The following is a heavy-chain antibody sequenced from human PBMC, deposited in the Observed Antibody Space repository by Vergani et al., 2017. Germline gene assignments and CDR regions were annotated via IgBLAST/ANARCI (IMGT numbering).Heavy chain of an antibody. CDR1: GSRFTSYW. V-gene: IGHV5-51*01. Sequence: EVQLVQSGAEVKKPGESLKISCTGSGSRFTSYWIGWVRQMPGKGLEWMGIIYPGNSDTRYNPSFQGQVTISADKSISTAYLRWGSLKASDTAMYYCARVISMVRGVIYYGMDVWGQRTTVTVSS. CDR2: IYPGNSDT. J-gene: IGHJ6*02. CDR3: ARVISMVRGVIYYGMDV. D-gene: IGHD3-10*01.